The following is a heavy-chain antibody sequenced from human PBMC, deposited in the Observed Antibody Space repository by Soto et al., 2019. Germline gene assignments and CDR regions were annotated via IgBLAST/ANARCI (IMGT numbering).Heavy chain of an antibody. CDR3: ARDPGTGEFFDY. Sequence: PSETLSLTCTVSGGSMSFYYWNWIRQSPEKGLEWIGNVSYSGRTTYNPSLNRRVSILVDSSKRQFSLRLTSVTAADTAIYYCARDPGTGEFFDYSDQGPLVAVSS. D-gene: IGHD3-10*01. CDR2: VSYSGRT. J-gene: IGHJ4*02. V-gene: IGHV4-59*01. CDR1: GGSMSFYY.